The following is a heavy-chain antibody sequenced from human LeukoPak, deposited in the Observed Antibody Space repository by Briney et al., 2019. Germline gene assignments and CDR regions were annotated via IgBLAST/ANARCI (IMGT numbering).Heavy chain of an antibody. CDR1: GFTFSSYS. CDR3: ARDSSGYYGSGSSPGNLDY. V-gene: IGHV3-48*04. J-gene: IGHJ4*02. Sequence: PGGSLRLSCAASGFTFSSYSMNWVRQAPGKGLEWVSYISSSSSTIYYADSVKGRFTISRDNAKNSLYLQMNSLRAEDTAVYYCARDSSGYYGSGSSPGNLDYWGQGTLVTVSS. CDR2: ISSSSSTI. D-gene: IGHD3-10*01.